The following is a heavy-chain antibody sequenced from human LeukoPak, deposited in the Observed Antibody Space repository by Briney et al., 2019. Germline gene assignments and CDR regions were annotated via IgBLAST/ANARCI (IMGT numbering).Heavy chain of an antibody. Sequence: GASVKVSCKASGGTFSSYAISWVRQAPGQGLEWMGGIIPIFGTANYAQKFQGRVTITADESTSTAYMGLSSLRSEDTAVYYCAGESIVGATLPDYWGQGTLVTVSS. V-gene: IGHV1-69*13. J-gene: IGHJ4*02. CDR1: GGTFSSYA. CDR2: IIPIFGTA. D-gene: IGHD1-26*01. CDR3: AGESIVGATLPDY.